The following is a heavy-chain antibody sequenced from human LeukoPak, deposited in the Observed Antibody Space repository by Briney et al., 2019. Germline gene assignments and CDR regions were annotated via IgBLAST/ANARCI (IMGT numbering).Heavy chain of an antibody. CDR1: GGSISSGSYF. V-gene: IGHV4-61*02. D-gene: IGHD5-18*01. Sequence: SQTLSLTCTVSGGSISSGSYFWSWIRQPAGKGLEWIGRIYASGSTNFNPSLKSRVTISVDTSKNQFSLELTSVTAADTAVYYCARSSAHSYGDFHFWGQGNLVTVSS. CDR3: ARSSAHSYGDFHF. CDR2: IYASGST. J-gene: IGHJ4*02.